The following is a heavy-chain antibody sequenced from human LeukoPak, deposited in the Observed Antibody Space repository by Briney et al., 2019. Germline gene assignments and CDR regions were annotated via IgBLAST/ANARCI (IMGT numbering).Heavy chain of an antibody. V-gene: IGHV3-30*18. Sequence: GGSLRLSCAASGFTFSNYGMHWVRKAAGKGLEWVAVISYDGSNEYYGDSVKGRFTISRDNSKSTLYLQMNSLRAEDTAVYFCAKPYYDSSGYLLHFDYWGQGTLVTVSS. D-gene: IGHD3-22*01. J-gene: IGHJ4*02. CDR1: GFTFSNYG. CDR2: ISYDGSNE. CDR3: AKPYYDSSGYLLHFDY.